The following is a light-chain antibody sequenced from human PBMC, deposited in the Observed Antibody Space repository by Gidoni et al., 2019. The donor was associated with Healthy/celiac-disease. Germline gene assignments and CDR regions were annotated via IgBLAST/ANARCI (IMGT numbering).Light chain of an antibody. CDR3: QAWDSSTAV. CDR2: QDS. V-gene: IGLV3-1*01. Sequence: SYELTQPPSVSVSPGQTASITCSGDKLVDKYACWYQQKQGQSPVLVSYQDSKRPSGIPERFSGSNAGNTANRTISGTQAMDEADYYGQAWDSSTAVFGGGTKLTVL. J-gene: IGLJ2*01. CDR1: KLVDKY.